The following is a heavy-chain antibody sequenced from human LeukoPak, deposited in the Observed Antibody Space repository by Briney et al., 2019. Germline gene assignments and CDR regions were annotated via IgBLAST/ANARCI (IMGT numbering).Heavy chain of an antibody. CDR1: GFTFFTDSY. CDR2: INPYSGET. CDR3: ARVIPAPTV. V-gene: IGHV1-2*02. D-gene: IGHD2-2*02. J-gene: IGHJ6*02. Sequence: ASVRVSCKASGFTFFTDSYVHWVRQAPGQGLEWMGWINPYSGETHYSQKFQGRVTMTRDTSISALYMELRRLTSDDTATYYCARVIPAPTVWGQGTTVTVSS.